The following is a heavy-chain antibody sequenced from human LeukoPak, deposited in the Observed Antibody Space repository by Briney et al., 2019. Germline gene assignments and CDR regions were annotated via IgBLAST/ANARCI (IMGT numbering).Heavy chain of an antibody. CDR1: GFTFTSYA. J-gene: IGHJ4*02. V-gene: IGHV3-23*01. Sequence: PGGSLRLSCTAPGFTFTSYAMSWVRQAPGKGLEWVSTISGSGGGTYYADSVKGRFTISRDNSKNTLDLQMNSLRAEDTAVYYCAKVAGDILTGYVIKYYFDYWGQGTLVTVSS. CDR3: AKVAGDILTGYVIKYYFDY. D-gene: IGHD3-9*01. CDR2: ISGSGGGT.